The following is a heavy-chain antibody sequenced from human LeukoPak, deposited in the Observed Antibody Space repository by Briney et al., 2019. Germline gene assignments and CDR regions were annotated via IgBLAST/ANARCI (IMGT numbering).Heavy chain of an antibody. CDR1: GFTFSSYS. CDR3: ARELAGDSSGCFDH. D-gene: IGHD6-19*01. Sequence: GGSLRLSCAASGFTFSSYSMNWVRQAPGKGLEWVSSISSSSSYIYYADSVKGRFTISRDNAKNSLYLQMNSLRAEDTAVYYCARELAGDSSGCFDHWGQGTLVTVSS. J-gene: IGHJ4*02. CDR2: ISSSSSYI. V-gene: IGHV3-21*01.